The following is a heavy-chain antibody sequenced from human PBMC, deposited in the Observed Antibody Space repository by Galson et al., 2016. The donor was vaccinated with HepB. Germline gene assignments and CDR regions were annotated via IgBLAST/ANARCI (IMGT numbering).Heavy chain of an antibody. V-gene: IGHV3-23*01. CDR1: GFTFSSYV. Sequence: SLRLSCAASGFTFSSYVMIWVRQAPGKGLEWVSRITGSGDSTSCAESVKGRFTISRDNSKNTLYLQMNSLRAEDTAVYYCAKDLSDCGVDCYSPFGYWGQGTLVTVSS. D-gene: IGHD2-21*02. J-gene: IGHJ4*02. CDR2: ITGSGDST. CDR3: AKDLSDCGVDCYSPFGY.